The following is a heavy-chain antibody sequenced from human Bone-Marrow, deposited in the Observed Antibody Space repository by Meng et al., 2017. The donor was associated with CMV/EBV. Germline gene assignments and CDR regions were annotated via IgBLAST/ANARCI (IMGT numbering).Heavy chain of an antibody. V-gene: IGHV1-2*02. CDR3: ARSYCSSTSCYWSDWLDP. J-gene: IGHJ5*02. Sequence: ASVKVSCKASGYTFTGYYMHWVRQAPGQGLEWMGWINPNSGGTNYAQKFQGRVTMTRDTSISTAYMELSRLRSDDTAVYYCARSYCSSTSCYWSDWLDPWGQGTLVTVSS. D-gene: IGHD2-2*01. CDR1: GYTFTGYY. CDR2: INPNSGGT.